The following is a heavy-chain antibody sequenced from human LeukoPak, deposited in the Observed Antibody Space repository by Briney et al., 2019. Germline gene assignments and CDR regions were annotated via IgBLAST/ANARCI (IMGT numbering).Heavy chain of an antibody. CDR3: ARPIAVAATP. CDR1: GFTFSRYW. V-gene: IGHV3-7*04. CDR2: IKEDGSEK. Sequence: GGSLRLSCAASGFTFSRYWMHWVGQAPGKGLEWVANIKEDGSEKYYVDSVKGRFTISRDNAKNSLYLQMNSLRAEDTAVYYCARPIAVAATPSGQGTPVSVSS. J-gene: IGHJ5*02. D-gene: IGHD6-19*01.